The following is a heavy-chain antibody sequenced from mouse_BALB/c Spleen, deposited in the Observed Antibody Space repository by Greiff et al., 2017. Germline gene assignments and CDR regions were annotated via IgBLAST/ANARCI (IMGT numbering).Heavy chain of an antibody. V-gene: IGHV5-17*02. D-gene: IGHD1-1*01. CDR2: ISSGSSTI. Sequence: EVQVVESGGGLVQPGGSRKLSCAASGFTFSSFGMHWVRQAPEKGLEWVAYISSGSSTIYYADTVKGRFTISRDNPKNTLFLQMTSLRSEDTAMYYCARGPNYYGSSPYAMDYWGQGTSVTVSS. CDR1: GFTFSSFG. J-gene: IGHJ4*01. CDR3: ARGPNYYGSSPYAMDY.